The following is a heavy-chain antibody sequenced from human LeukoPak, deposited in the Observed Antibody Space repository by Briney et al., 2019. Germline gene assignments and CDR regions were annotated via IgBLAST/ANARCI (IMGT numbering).Heavy chain of an antibody. J-gene: IGHJ5*02. Sequence: SVKVSCKASGGTFSSYTISWVRQAPGQGLEWMGRIIPILGIANYAQKFQGRVTITADKSTSTAYMELSSLRSEDTAVYYCARDSIAAGTTTIQGEWFDPWGQGTLVTVFS. CDR2: IIPILGIA. CDR1: GGTFSSYT. V-gene: IGHV1-69*04. CDR3: ARDSIAAGTTTIQGEWFDP. D-gene: IGHD6-13*01.